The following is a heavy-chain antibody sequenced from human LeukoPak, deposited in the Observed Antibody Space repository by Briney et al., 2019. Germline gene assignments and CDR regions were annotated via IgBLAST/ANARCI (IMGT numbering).Heavy chain of an antibody. CDR1: GFTFSSYA. J-gene: IGHJ4*02. V-gene: IGHV3-30-3*01. Sequence: GGSLRLSCAASGFTFSSYAMHWVRQAPGKGLEWVAVISYDGSNKYYADSVKGRFTISRDNSKNTLYLQMNSLRAEDTAVYYCASSQGDSTHDYWGQGTLVTVSS. CDR2: ISYDGSNK. CDR3: ASSQGDSTHDY. D-gene: IGHD6-13*01.